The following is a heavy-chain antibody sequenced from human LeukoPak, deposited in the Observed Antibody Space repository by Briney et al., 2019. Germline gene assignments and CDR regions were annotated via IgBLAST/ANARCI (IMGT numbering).Heavy chain of an antibody. CDR2: IYSGGST. CDR3: AKDVYSSTSPKHTVGYVRFDY. CDR1: GFTVSSNY. Sequence: GGSLRLSCAASGFTVSSNYMSWVRQAPGKGLEWVSVIYSGGSTYYADSVKGRFTISRDNSKNTLYLQMNSLRAEDTAVYYCAKDVYSSTSPKHTVGYVRFDYWGQGTLVTVSS. J-gene: IGHJ4*02. D-gene: IGHD2-2*01. V-gene: IGHV3-53*01.